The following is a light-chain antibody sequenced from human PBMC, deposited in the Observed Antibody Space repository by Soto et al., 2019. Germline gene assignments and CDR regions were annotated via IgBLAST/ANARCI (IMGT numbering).Light chain of an antibody. Sequence: EIVLTQSPGTLSLSPGERATLSCRASQSVSSSYLAWYQQKPGQAPRLLIYGASSRATGIPDRFSGSGSGTDSTLTISRLEPEDFAVYYCQQYGSSPLTFGQGTKVEIK. CDR2: GAS. CDR1: QSVSSSY. CDR3: QQYGSSPLT. J-gene: IGKJ1*01. V-gene: IGKV3-20*01.